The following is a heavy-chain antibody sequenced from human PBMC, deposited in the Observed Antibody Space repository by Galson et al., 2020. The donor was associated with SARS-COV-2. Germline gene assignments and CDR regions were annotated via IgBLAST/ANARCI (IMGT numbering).Heavy chain of an antibody. V-gene: IGHV3-23*01. CDR3: AKEDDSSGYYYTRSFDY. J-gene: IGHJ4*02. CDR1: GFTFSSYA. D-gene: IGHD3-22*01. Sequence: GGSLRLSCAASGFTFSSYAMRWVRQAPGKGLEWVSAISGSGGSTYYADSVKGRFTIPRDNSKNTMYLQMNSLRAEDTAVYYCAKEDDSSGYYYTRSFDYWGQGTLVTVS. CDR2: ISGSGGST.